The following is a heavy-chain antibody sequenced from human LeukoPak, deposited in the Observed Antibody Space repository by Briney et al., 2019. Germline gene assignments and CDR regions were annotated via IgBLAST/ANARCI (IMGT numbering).Heavy chain of an antibody. V-gene: IGHV3-73*01. Sequence: PGGSLRLSCAASGFTFSGSAMHWVRQASGKGLEWVGRIRSKANSYATAYAASVKGRFTISRDDSKNTAYPQMNSLKTEDTAVYYCTRLLLWFGEDAFDIWGQGTMVTVSS. D-gene: IGHD3-10*01. CDR3: TRLLLWFGEDAFDI. CDR1: GFTFSGSA. CDR2: IRSKANSYAT. J-gene: IGHJ3*02.